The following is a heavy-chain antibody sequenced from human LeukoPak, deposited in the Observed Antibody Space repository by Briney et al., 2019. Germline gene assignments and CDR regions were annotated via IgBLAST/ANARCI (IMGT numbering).Heavy chain of an antibody. CDR2: ISAYNGNT. CDR3: ARGRQTAYYDFWSGYYYDY. D-gene: IGHD3-3*01. Sequence: GASVKVSCKASGYTFTSYGISWVRQAPGQGLERMGWISAYNGNTNYAQKLQGRVTMTTDTSTSTAYMELRSLRSDDTAVYYCARGRQTAYYDFWSGYYYDYWGQGTLVTVSS. CDR1: GYTFTSYG. V-gene: IGHV1-18*01. J-gene: IGHJ4*02.